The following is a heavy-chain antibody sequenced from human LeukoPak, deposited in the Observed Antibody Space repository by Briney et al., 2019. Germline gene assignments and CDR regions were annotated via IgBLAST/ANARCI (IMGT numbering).Heavy chain of an antibody. J-gene: IGHJ5*02. CDR3: ARTVAARRRVGFGNGWFDP. Sequence: SETLSLTCTVSGGSISSHYWSWIRQPPGKGLEWIGYIYYSGSTNYNPSLKSRVTISVDTSKNQFSLKLSSVTAADTAVYYCARTVAARRRVGFGNGWFDPWGQGTLVTVSS. CDR1: GGSISSHY. CDR2: IYYSGST. V-gene: IGHV4-59*11. D-gene: IGHD6-6*01.